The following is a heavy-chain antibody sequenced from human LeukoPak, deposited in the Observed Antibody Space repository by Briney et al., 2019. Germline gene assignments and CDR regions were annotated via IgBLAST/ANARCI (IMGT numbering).Heavy chain of an antibody. CDR3: RNGTPESSWYGFGAFDI. D-gene: IGHD6-13*01. V-gene: IGHV4-39*01. J-gene: IGHJ3*02. CDR1: GGSISSSSYY. Sequence: RASETLSLTCTVSGGSISSSSYYWGWIRQPPGKGLEWIGSIYYSGSTYYNPSLKSRVTISVDTSKNQFSLKLSSVTAADTAVYYCRNGTPESSWYGFGAFDIWSQGTMVTVSS. CDR2: IYYSGST.